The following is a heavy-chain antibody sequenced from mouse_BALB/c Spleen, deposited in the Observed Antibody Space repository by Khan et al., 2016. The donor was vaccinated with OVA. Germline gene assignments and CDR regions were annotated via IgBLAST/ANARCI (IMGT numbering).Heavy chain of an antibody. CDR1: GYTFTSYW. CDR3: AASILFDNSMDY. CDR2: INPSTGYT. J-gene: IGHJ4*01. Sequence: QVQLQQSGAELAKPGASVKMSCKASGYTFTSYWMHWVKQRPGQGLAWIGYINPSTGYTEYNQKFKDKATLTTDKSSSTAYMQLSSLTTEDSAVYYCAASILFDNSMDYWGQGTSVTVSS. V-gene: IGHV1-7*01. D-gene: IGHD6-1*01.